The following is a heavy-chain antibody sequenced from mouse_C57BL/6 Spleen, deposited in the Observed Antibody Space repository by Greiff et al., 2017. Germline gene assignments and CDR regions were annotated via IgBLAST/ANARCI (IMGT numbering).Heavy chain of an antibody. CDR2: IYPGDGDT. Sequence: VQLQQSGPELVKPGASVKISCKASGYAFSSSWMNWVKQRPGKGLEWIGRIYPGDGDTNYNGKFKGKATLTADKSSSTAYMQLSSLTSEDSAVYFCARGNYYGDWGQGTSVTVSS. CDR3: ARGNYYGD. D-gene: IGHD1-1*01. V-gene: IGHV1-82*01. J-gene: IGHJ4*01. CDR1: GYAFSSSW.